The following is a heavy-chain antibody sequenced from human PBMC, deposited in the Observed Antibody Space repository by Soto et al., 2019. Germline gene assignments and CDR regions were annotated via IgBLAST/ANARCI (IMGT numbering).Heavy chain of an antibody. J-gene: IGHJ6*02. CDR3: AKASATGKSDGMDV. CDR1: GFPFSSYA. Sequence: EVQLLESGGGLVQPGGSLRLSCVASGFPFSSYAMSWVLQTPGRGLECVSSISSGSNTYYTDSVRGRITISRDNSKNSLYLQMSSLRADDTALYYCAKASATGKSDGMDVWGQGTTVSVSS. CDR2: ISSGSNT. D-gene: IGHD7-27*01. V-gene: IGHV3-23*01.